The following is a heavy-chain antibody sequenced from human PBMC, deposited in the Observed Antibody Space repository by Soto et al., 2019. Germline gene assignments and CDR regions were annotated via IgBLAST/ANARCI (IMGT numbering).Heavy chain of an antibody. CDR3: AKDRDIAYHLEGGFYYSGMDV. Sequence: EVKLLESGGGLVQPGESLRLSCAASGFRFWTYSMSWVRQAPGKGLEWVSGISGDGSATSYADSLKGRFTVSRDNSKDTLFLQMNSLRAEDTARYYCAKDRDIAYHLEGGFYYSGMDVWGQGTTVTVSS. CDR2: ISGDGSAT. D-gene: IGHD5-12*01. V-gene: IGHV3-23*01. J-gene: IGHJ6*02. CDR1: GFRFWTYS.